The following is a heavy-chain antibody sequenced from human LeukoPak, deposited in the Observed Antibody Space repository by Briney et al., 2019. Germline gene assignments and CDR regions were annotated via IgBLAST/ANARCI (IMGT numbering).Heavy chain of an antibody. J-gene: IGHJ4*02. CDR1: GFTFSNHW. CDR3: AKEIFSGLLYIDY. CDR2: INRDGSRT. V-gene: IGHV3-74*01. D-gene: IGHD5-12*01. Sequence: GGSLRLSCAASGFTFSNHWMHWVRQAPGKGLMWVSRINRDGSRTDYADSVKGRFTISSDNSKNTVYLQMNSLRPEDMAVYYCAKEIFSGLLYIDYWGQGTLVTVSS.